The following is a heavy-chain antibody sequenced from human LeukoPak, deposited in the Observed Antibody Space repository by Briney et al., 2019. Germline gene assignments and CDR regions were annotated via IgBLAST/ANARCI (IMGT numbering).Heavy chain of an antibody. CDR2: IDPSGGTT. CDR3: ARDRARVGTKDDAFDV. J-gene: IGHJ3*01. CDR1: GYSFTSLY. D-gene: IGHD3-10*01. Sequence: ASVKVSCKASGYSFTSLYMHLVRQASGQPPEWMGAIDPSGGTTRYAQKFQGRITMTRDTSTSTVHLELSSLRYDDTAVYYCARDRARVGTKDDAFDVWGQGTMVIVPS. V-gene: IGHV1-46*01.